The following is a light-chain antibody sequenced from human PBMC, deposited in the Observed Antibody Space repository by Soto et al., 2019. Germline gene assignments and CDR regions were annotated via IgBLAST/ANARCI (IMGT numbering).Light chain of an antibody. CDR2: RNN. V-gene: IGLV1-47*01. CDR1: SSNIGSNY. CDR3: AAWDDSLSVVV. J-gene: IGLJ2*01. Sequence: QSVLTQPPSASGTPGQRVTISCSGSSSNIGSNYLYWYQQLPGTEPKLLIYRNNQRPSGVPARFSGSTSGTSASLAISGLRSEEEAAYYCAAWDDSLSVVVFGGGTKVTVL.